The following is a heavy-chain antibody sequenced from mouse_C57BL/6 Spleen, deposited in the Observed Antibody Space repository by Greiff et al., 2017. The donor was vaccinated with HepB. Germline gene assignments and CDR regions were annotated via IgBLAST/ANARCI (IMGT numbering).Heavy chain of an antibody. CDR1: GYTFTSYT. J-gene: IGHJ2*01. CDR3: ARDDYYGSSSLFDY. D-gene: IGHD1-1*01. CDR2: INPSSGYT. V-gene: IGHV1-4*01. Sequence: QVQLKQSGAELARPGASVKMSCKASGYTFTSYTMHWVKQRPGQGLEWIGYINPSSGYTKYNQKFKDKATLTADKSSSTAYMQLSSLTSEDSAVYYCARDDYYGSSSLFDYWGQGTTLTVSS.